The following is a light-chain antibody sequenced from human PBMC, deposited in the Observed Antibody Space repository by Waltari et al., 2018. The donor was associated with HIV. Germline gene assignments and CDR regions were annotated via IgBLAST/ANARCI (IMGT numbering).Light chain of an antibody. CDR2: SNN. Sequence: QSVLTQPPSASGTPGQRVSISCSGSSSNIGSNAANWYQQLPGTAPNHLIYSNNLRPSGFPDRFSGSKSGTSASLAIGGLQSEDEADYYCAAWDDSLNGYYVFGTGTKVTVL. CDR3: AAWDDSLNGYYV. V-gene: IGLV1-44*01. CDR1: SSNIGSNA. J-gene: IGLJ1*01.